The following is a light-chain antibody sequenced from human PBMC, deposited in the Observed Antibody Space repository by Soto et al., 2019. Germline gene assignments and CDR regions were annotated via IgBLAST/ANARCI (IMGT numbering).Light chain of an antibody. Sequence: QSVLTQPPSASGTPGQRVNISCSGSSSNIGSNSVYWYRQFPGTAPKLLIQRNNQRPSGVPARFSGSKSGTSASLAISGLRSEDEADYYCGGWDDSLSGPVFGGGPKLTVL. CDR1: SSNIGSNS. V-gene: IGLV1-47*01. J-gene: IGLJ2*01. CDR3: GGWDDSLSGPV. CDR2: RNN.